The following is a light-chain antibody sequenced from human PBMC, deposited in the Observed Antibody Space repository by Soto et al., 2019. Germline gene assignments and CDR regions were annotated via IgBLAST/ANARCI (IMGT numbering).Light chain of an antibody. CDR3: QQYASFPLT. Sequence: DIQMTQSPSSLSASVGDSVTITCRASQGLNKFLAWFQQKPGTAPKSLISTVSRLQSGVPSRFSGSGSGTHFTLTINVQRPEDSATCYFQQYASFPLTFGGGTRVEIK. V-gene: IGKV1-16*01. J-gene: IGKJ4*01. CDR2: TVS. CDR1: QGLNKF.